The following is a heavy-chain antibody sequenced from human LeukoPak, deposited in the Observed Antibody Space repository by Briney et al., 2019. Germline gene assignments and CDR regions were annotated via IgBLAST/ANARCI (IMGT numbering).Heavy chain of an antibody. Sequence: ASVKVSCKASVYTFTSYDINWVRQATGQGLEWMGWMNPNSGNTGYAQKFQGRVTITRNTSISTAYMELSSLRSGDTAVYYCASGVLRFFEWSNWFDPWGQGTLVTVSS. V-gene: IGHV1-8*03. CDR3: ASGVLRFFEWSNWFDP. CDR1: VYTFTSYD. CDR2: MNPNSGNT. D-gene: IGHD3-3*01. J-gene: IGHJ5*02.